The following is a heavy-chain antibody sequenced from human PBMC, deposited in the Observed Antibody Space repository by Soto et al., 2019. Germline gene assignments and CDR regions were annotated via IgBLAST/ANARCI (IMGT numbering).Heavy chain of an antibody. V-gene: IGHV4-59*01. J-gene: IGHJ3*02. Sequence: SETLSLTCTVSGCSISSYYWSWIRQPPGKGLEWIGYIYYSGSTNYNPSLKSRVTISVDTSKNQFSLKLSSVTAADTAVYYCARGESLRSFDIWGQGTMVTVSS. CDR3: ARGESLRSFDI. CDR1: GCSISSYY. CDR2: IYYSGST.